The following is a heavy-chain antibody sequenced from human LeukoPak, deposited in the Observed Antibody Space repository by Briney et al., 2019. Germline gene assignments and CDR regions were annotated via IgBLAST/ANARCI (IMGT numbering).Heavy chain of an antibody. CDR1: GFILSSYA. J-gene: IGHJ4*02. D-gene: IGHD3-3*01. CDR2: VIGNGGNT. Sequence: GGSLRLSCAASGFILSSYAVSWVRQAPGKGLEWVAAVIGNGGNTYYADSVKGRFTNSRDNSKNTLYLQMNSLRAEDTAVYYCARPPRQGFLEWLLFDYWGQGTLVTVSS. V-gene: IGHV3-23*01. CDR3: ARPPRQGFLEWLLFDY.